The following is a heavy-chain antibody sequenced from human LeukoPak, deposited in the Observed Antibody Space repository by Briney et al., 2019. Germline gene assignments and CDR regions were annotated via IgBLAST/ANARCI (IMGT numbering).Heavy chain of an antibody. J-gene: IGHJ4*02. V-gene: IGHV1-2*06. CDR1: GYTFTGYY. CDR3: ARDIEYSSSFDY. D-gene: IGHD6-6*01. CDR2: INPNSGGT. Sequence: GASVKVSRLASGYTFTGYYMHWVRQAPGQGLEWMGRINPNSGGTNYAQKFQGRVTMTRDTSISTAYMELSRLRSDDTAVYYCARDIEYSSSFDYWGQGTLVTVSS.